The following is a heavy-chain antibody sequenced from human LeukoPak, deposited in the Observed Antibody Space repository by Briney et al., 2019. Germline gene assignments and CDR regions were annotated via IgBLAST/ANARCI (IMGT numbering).Heavy chain of an antibody. CDR3: AREITTGNFDY. V-gene: IGHV1-18*01. J-gene: IGHJ4*02. CDR1: GYTITSYG. D-gene: IGHD4-11*01. Sequence: ASVKVSFKTSGYTITSYGIIWVRQAPGQGLEWTGWVSPYNGNTNYAQKLQGRVTMTTDTSTRTAYMELRSLRSDDTAVYFCAREITTGNFDYWGQGTLVTVSS. CDR2: VSPYNGNT.